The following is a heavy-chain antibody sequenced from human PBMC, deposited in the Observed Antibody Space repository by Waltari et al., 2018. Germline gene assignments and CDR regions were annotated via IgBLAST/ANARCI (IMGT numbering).Heavy chain of an antibody. Sequence: QVQLVQSGAEVKKPGSSVKVSCKASGGTFSSYAISWVRQAPGKGLEWMGGIIPIFGTANYAQKFQGRVTITADESTSTAYMELSSLRSEDTAVYYRAGYYDSSGYNDWFDPWGQGTLVTVSS. CDR3: AGYYDSSGYNDWFDP. CDR1: GGTFSSYA. D-gene: IGHD3-22*01. V-gene: IGHV1-69*13. CDR2: IIPIFGTA. J-gene: IGHJ5*02.